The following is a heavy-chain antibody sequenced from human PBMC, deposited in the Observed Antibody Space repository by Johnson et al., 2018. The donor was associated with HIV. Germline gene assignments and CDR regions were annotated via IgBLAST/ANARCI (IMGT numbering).Heavy chain of an antibody. Sequence: MQLVESGGGLVQPGGSLRLSCAASGFTFSSYAMSWVRQAPGKGLEWVSAISGSGGSTYYADSVKGRFTISRDNTKNTLYLQMNSLRAEDTAVYYCARGKKQWLDEDAFDIWGQGTMVTVSS. CDR3: ARGKKQWLDEDAFDI. D-gene: IGHD6-19*01. CDR1: GFTFSSYA. CDR2: ISGSGGST. J-gene: IGHJ3*02. V-gene: IGHV3-23*04.